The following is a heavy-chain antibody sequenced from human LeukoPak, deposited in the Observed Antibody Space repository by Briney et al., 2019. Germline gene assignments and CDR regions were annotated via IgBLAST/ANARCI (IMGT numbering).Heavy chain of an antibody. D-gene: IGHD2/OR15-2a*01. CDR2: IYPGDSDT. J-gene: IGHJ6*03. CDR3: ARQLCTSTTCYSMDV. CDR1: GYSFYTYW. V-gene: IGHV5-51*01. Sequence: GESLKISCKASGYSFYTYWIGWVRQVPGQGLEWMGIIYPGDSDTRYSPSFQGQVTISADKSFSTAYLQWGSLKTSDTAMYYCARQLCTSTTCYSMDVWGTGTTVTVSS.